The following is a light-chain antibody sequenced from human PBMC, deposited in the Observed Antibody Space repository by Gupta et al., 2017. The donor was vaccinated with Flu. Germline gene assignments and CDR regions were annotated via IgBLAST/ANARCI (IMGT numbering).Light chain of an antibody. CDR1: QSISSY. CDR3: QQSDSTPQYT. Sequence: SSLSASVGDRVTITCRASQSISSYLNWYQQKPGKAPKLLIYAASSLQSGVPSRFSGSGSGTDFTLTISSLQPEDFATYYCQQSDSTPQYTFGQGTKLEIK. V-gene: IGKV1-39*01. J-gene: IGKJ2*01. CDR2: AAS.